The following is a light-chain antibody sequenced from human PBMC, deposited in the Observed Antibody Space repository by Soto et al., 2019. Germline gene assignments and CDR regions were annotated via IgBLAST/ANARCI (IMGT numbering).Light chain of an antibody. CDR2: EVT. CDR1: SSDVGFYNL. V-gene: IGLV2-23*02. J-gene: IGLJ2*01. Sequence: QSALTQPASVSGSPGQSITISCPGTSSDVGFYNLISWYQQHPGKAPKVIIFEVTKRPSGVSDRISGSKSGNTASLTISGLQAEDEADYYCFSHTGVFGGGTKVTVL. CDR3: FSHTGV.